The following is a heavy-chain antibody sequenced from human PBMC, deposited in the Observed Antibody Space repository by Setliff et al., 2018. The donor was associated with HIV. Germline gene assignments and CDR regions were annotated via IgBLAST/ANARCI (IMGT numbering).Heavy chain of an antibody. Sequence: HPGGSLRLSCAASGFTFSSYEMNWVRQAPGKGLEWVSYISTSGNRIHYADSVKGRFTISRDNAKNSLYLQMYSLRVEDTAVYYCARKTPGLGPFEYWGQGTLVTVSS. D-gene: IGHD1-26*01. J-gene: IGHJ4*02. V-gene: IGHV3-48*03. CDR1: GFTFSSYE. CDR2: ISTSGNRI. CDR3: ARKTPGLGPFEY.